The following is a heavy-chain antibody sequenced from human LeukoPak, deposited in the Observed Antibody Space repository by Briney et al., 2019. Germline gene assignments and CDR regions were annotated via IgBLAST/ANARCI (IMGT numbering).Heavy chain of an antibody. CDR1: GGSISSYY. Sequence: PSETLSLTCTVSGGSISSYYWSWNRQPPGKGLEWIGYIYYSGSTNYNPSLKSRVTLSVDTSQNQFSLKLSSVTAADTAVYYCARGGYSYGFDNFDFWGQGTLVTVSS. CDR3: ARGGYSYGFDNFDF. D-gene: IGHD5-18*01. V-gene: IGHV4-59*01. J-gene: IGHJ4*02. CDR2: IYYSGST.